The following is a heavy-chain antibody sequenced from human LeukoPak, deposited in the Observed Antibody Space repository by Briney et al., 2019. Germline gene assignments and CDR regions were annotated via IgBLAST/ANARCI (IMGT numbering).Heavy chain of an antibody. Sequence: GGSLRLSCAAPGFTFSDHYMDWVRQAPGKGLEWVGRARNKANSYATEYAASVKGRFTVSRDDSKNSLYLQMNSLKTEDTAVYYCARGGVSYYYVSGFDYWGQGTLVTVSS. D-gene: IGHD3-10*02. J-gene: IGHJ4*02. CDR1: GFTFSDHY. V-gene: IGHV3-72*01. CDR3: ARGGVSYYYVSGFDY. CDR2: ARNKANSYAT.